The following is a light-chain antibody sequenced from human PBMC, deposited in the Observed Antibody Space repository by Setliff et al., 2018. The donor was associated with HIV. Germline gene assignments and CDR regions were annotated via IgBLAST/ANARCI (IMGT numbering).Light chain of an antibody. CDR2: SSS. J-gene: IGLJ1*01. Sequence: QAVVTQEPSLTVSPGGTVTLTCASSTGAVTSGNFPSWFQQKPGQAPRALIYSSSKKHSWTLARFSGSLLGGKAALTLSGVQPEDEADYYCLLYYGTFYVFGSGTKVTVL. CDR3: LLYYGTFYV. CDR1: TGAVTSGNF. V-gene: IGLV7-43*01.